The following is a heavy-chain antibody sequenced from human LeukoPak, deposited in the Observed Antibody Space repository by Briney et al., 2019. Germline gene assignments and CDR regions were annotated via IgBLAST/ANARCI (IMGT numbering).Heavy chain of an antibody. D-gene: IGHD3/OR15-3a*01. CDR1: GGSISSYY. CDR3: AIVDWTGAFDI. CDR2: IYYSGST. Sequence: SETLSLTCTVSGGSISSYYWSWIRQPPGKGLEWIGYIYYSGSTNYNPSLKSRVTISVDTSKSQFSLRLSSVTAADTAVYYCAIVDWTGAFDIWGQGTMVTVSS. J-gene: IGHJ3*02. V-gene: IGHV4-59*01.